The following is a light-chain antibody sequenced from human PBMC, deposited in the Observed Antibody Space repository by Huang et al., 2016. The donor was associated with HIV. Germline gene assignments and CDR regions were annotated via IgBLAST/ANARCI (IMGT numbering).Light chain of an antibody. J-gene: IGKJ2*01. CDR1: QSINNNY. Sequence: EIVLTQSPGTLSLSPGEGATLSCRASQSINNNYLAWFQQKPGQPPRLLIYVASSRATVVPDRFTGSGSGTDFNLTISRLETEDFAMYFCQHYGTSPQTFGQGTKLEIK. V-gene: IGKV3-20*01. CDR2: VAS. CDR3: QHYGTSPQT.